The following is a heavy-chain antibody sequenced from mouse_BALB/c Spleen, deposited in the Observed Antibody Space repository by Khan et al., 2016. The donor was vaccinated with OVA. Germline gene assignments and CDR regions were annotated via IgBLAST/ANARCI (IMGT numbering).Heavy chain of an antibody. CDR1: GYTFTSYY. D-gene: IGHD2-2*01. Sequence: QVQLQQSGAELVKPGASVRLSCKASGYTFTSYYLYWVKQRPGQGLEWIGDINPSSGGTNFNEKFKSKATLTVDKSSSTAYIKLNSLTSEDSAVYYCTRSVYGSFAYWGQGTLVTVSA. CDR2: INPSSGGT. CDR3: TRSVYGSFAY. J-gene: IGHJ3*01. V-gene: IGHV1S81*02.